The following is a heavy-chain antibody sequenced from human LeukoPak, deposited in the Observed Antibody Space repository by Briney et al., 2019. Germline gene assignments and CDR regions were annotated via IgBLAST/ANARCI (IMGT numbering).Heavy chain of an antibody. CDR1: GFSVNSNF. V-gene: IGHV3-66*01. J-gene: IGHJ4*02. Sequence: GGSLRLSCAGSGFSVNSNFMSWVRQAPGKGLEWVSVIYSGGPTFYADSVKGRFTISRDNSKNTLYLQMNSLRAEDTAVYYCVRDDDRPDNGLDYWGQGTLVTVSS. D-gene: IGHD3-22*01. CDR3: VRDDDRPDNGLDY. CDR2: IYSGGPT.